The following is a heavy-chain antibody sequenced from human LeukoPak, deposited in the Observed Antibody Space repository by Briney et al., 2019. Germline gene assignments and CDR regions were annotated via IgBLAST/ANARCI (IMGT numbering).Heavy chain of an antibody. V-gene: IGHV1-69*17. Sequence: SVKVSCKASGGTFSSYAISWVRQAPGQGLERMGGIIPIFGIANYAQKFQGRVTITADKSTSTAYMELSSLRSEDTAVYYCARDEWELLHAFDIWGQGTMVTVSS. J-gene: IGHJ3*02. D-gene: IGHD1-26*01. CDR3: ARDEWELLHAFDI. CDR2: IIPIFGIA. CDR1: GGTFSSYA.